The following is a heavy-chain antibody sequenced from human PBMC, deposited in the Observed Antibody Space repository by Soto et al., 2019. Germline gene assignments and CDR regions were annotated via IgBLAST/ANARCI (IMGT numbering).Heavy chain of an antibody. D-gene: IGHD2-2*02. J-gene: IGHJ6*02. Sequence: EVQLVESGGGLVQPGGSLRLSCAASGFTFSSYDMHWVRQATGKGLEWVSAIGTAGDPYYPGSVKGRFTISRENAKNSLYLQMNSLRAGDTAVYYCARACSSTSCYTSRGMDVWGQGTTVTVSS. V-gene: IGHV3-13*05. CDR1: GFTFSSYD. CDR2: IGTAGDP. CDR3: ARACSSTSCYTSRGMDV.